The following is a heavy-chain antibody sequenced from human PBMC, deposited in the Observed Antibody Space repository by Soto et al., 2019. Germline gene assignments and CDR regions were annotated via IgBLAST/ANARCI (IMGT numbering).Heavy chain of an antibody. V-gene: IGHV1-69*12. Sequence: QVQLVQSGAEVKKPGSSVKVSCKASGGTFSSYAISWVRQAPGQGLEWMGGIIPIFGTANYAQKFQGRVTITADEATSTAYMELSSLRSEDTAVYYCARNFRTGPAAMGNGMDVWGQGTTVTVSS. CDR2: IIPIFGTA. D-gene: IGHD2-2*01. J-gene: IGHJ6*02. CDR1: GGTFSSYA. CDR3: ARNFRTGPAAMGNGMDV.